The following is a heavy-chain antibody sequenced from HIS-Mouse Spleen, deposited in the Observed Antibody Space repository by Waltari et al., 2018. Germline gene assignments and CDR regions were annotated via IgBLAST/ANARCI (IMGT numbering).Heavy chain of an antibody. V-gene: IGHV4-39*07. CDR2: IDYSGST. CDR3: AREIPYSSSWNDWYFDL. Sequence: QLQLQESGPGLVKPSETLSLTCTVSGGSISSSSYYWGWIRQPPGKGLEGIGSIDYSGSTYYNPSLKSRVTISVDTSKNQFSLKLSSVTAADTAVYYCAREIPYSSSWNDWYFDLWGRGTLVTVSS. CDR1: GGSISSSSYY. J-gene: IGHJ2*01. D-gene: IGHD6-13*01.